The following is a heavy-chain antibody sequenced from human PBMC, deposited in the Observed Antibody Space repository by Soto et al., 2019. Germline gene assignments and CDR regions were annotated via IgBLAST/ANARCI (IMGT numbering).Heavy chain of an antibody. J-gene: IGHJ6*02. D-gene: IGHD2-15*01. CDR3: SGCSGGACHKNYGMDV. V-gene: IGHV3-21*06. Sequence: EVHLVESGGGLVKPGGSLRLSCAVSGFTFSSCTMNWVRQAPGKGLEWVSSISPSSGHIYYADSVKGRFTISRDNAKNSLFRQRNSLRGEGTAVYYCSGCSGGACHKNYGMDVWGQGTTVTVSS. CDR2: ISPSSGHI. CDR1: GFTFSSCT.